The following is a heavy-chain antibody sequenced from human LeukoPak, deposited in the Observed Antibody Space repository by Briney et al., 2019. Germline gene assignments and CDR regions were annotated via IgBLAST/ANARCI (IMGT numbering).Heavy chain of an antibody. D-gene: IGHD3-10*01. CDR1: GFTFSDYY. V-gene: IGHV3-11*01. CDR3: ARVRRLGGWFGELGYHYYGMDV. Sequence: GGSLRLSCAASGFTFSDYYMSWIRQAPGKGLEWVSYISSSGSTIYYADSVKGRFTISRDNAKNSLYLQMNSLRAEDTAVYYCARVRRLGGWFGELGYHYYGMDVWGKGTTVTVSS. CDR2: ISSSGSTI. J-gene: IGHJ6*04.